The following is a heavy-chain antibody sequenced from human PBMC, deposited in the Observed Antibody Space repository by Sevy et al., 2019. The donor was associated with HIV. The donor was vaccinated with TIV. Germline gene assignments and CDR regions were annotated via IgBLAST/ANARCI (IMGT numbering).Heavy chain of an antibody. CDR2: ISAYNGNT. Sequence: ASVKVSCKASGYTFTSYGISWVRQAPGQGLEWMGWISAYNGNTNYAQKLQGRVTMTTDTSTSTAYMELRSLRSDDTAVYYCARASGYCSSTSCYARGFYYYYGMDVWGQGTTVTVSS. CDR3: ARASGYCSSTSCYARGFYYYYGMDV. V-gene: IGHV1-18*01. J-gene: IGHJ6*02. CDR1: GYTFTSYG. D-gene: IGHD2-2*01.